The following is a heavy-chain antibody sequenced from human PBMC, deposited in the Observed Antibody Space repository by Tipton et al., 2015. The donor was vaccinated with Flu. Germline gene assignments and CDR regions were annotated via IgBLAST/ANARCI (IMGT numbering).Heavy chain of an antibody. V-gene: IGHV4-39*07. D-gene: IGHD2-15*01. CDR2: IYYSGST. CDR3: ARVGGYCSGGSCYFDY. CDR1: GGSISSSGYY. J-gene: IGHJ4*02. Sequence: TLSLTCTVSGGSISSSGYYWGWIRQPPGKGLEWIGSIYYSGSTYYNPSLKSRVTISVDTSKNQFSLKLSSVTAADTAVYYCARVGGYCSGGSCYFDYWGQGTLVTVSS.